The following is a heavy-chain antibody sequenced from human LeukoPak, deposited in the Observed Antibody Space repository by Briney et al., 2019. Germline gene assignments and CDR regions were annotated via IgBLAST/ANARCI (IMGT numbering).Heavy chain of an antibody. CDR1: GFTFSSYG. CDR3: ARERTVMVSREFDY. J-gene: IGHJ4*02. D-gene: IGHD5-18*01. CDR2: ISYDGRSK. V-gene: IGHV3-30*03. Sequence: GGSLRLSCAASGFTFSSYGMHCVRQAPGKGLEWVAVISYDGRSKYYADSVKGRFTISRDNSKSTLNLQIDSLRAEDTAVYYCARERTVMVSREFDYWGQGTLVIVSS.